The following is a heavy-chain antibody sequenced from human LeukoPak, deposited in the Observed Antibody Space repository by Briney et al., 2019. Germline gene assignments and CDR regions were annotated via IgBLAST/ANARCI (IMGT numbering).Heavy chain of an antibody. CDR2: ISAYNGNT. V-gene: IGHV1-18*01. CDR3: ARGGLLTRQWLAYYYYYYMDV. CDR1: GYTFTSYG. D-gene: IGHD6-19*01. Sequence: GASVKVSCKASGYTFTSYGISWVRQAPGQGLEWMGWISAYNGNTNYAQKLQGRVTMTTDTSTSTAYMELRSLRSDDTAVYYCARGGLLTRQWLAYYYYYYMDVWGKGTTVTVSS. J-gene: IGHJ6*03.